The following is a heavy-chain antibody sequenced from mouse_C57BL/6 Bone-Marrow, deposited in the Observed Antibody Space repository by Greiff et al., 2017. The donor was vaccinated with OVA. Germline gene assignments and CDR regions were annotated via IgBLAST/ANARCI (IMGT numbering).Heavy chain of an antibody. V-gene: IGHV1-64*01. CDR2: IHPNSGST. CDR3: ARALHSFFDY. Sequence: QVQLKQPGAELVKPGASVKLSCKASGYTFTSYWMHWVKQRPGQGLEWIGMIHPNSGSTNYNEKFKSKATLTVDKSSSTAYMQLSSLTSEDSAVYYCARALHSFFDYWGQGTTLTVSS. CDR1: GYTFTSYW. J-gene: IGHJ2*01.